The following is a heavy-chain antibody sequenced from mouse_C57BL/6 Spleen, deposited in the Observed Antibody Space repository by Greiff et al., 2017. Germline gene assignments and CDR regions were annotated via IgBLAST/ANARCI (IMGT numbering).Heavy chain of an antibody. Sequence: VHVKQSGPELVKPGASVKIPCKASGYTFTDYNMDWVKQSHGKSLEWIGDINPNNGGTIYNQKFKGKATLTVDKSSSTAYMELRSLTSEDTAVYYCASGLLRYFDVWGTGTTVTVSS. J-gene: IGHJ1*03. D-gene: IGHD2-3*01. CDR2: INPNNGGT. CDR1: GYTFTDYN. V-gene: IGHV1-18*01. CDR3: ASGLLRYFDV.